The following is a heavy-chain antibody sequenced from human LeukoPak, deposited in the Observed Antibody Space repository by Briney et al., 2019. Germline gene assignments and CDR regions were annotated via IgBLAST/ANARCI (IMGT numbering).Heavy chain of an antibody. CDR1: GGSISSYY. CDR2: IYYSGST. CDR3: ARHLGEMDV. Sequence: PSETLSLTCTVSGGSISSYYWSWIRQPPGKGLEWIGSIYYSGSTYYNPSLKSRVIISVDTSKNQFSLKLSSVTAADTAVYYCARHLGEMDVWGKGTTVTVSS. D-gene: IGHD2-21*01. J-gene: IGHJ6*04. V-gene: IGHV4-59*05.